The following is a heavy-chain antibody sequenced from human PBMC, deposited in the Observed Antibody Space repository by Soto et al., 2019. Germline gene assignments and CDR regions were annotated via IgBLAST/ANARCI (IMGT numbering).Heavy chain of an antibody. CDR2: IYSGGST. V-gene: IGHV3-66*01. D-gene: IGHD3-22*01. CDR1: GVTVSSNY. J-gene: IGHJ4*02. Sequence: PGGSLRLSCSASGVTVSSNYMSWVRQAPGKGLEWVSVIYSGGSTYYADSVKGRFTISRDNSKDTLYLQMNSLRAEDTALYYCARNPSTVDLASMKDWGQGTLVTVSS. CDR3: ARNPSTVDLASMKD.